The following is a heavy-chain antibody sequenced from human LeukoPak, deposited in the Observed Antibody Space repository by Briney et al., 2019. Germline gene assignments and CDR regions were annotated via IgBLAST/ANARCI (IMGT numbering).Heavy chain of an antibody. CDR3: ARDVYGTFGELLGWFDP. D-gene: IGHD3-10*01. CDR1: GYTFTSYA. J-gene: IGHJ5*02. CDR2: INTNTGNP. V-gene: IGHV7-4-1*02. Sequence: ASVKVSCKASGYTFTSYAMNWVRQAPRQGLEWMGWINTNTGNPTYAQGFTGRFVFSLDTSVSTAYLQISSLKAEDTAVYYCARDVYGTFGELLGWFDPWGQGTLVTVSS.